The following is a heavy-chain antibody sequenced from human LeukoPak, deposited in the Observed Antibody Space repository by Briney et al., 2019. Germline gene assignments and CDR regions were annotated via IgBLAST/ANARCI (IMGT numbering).Heavy chain of an antibody. J-gene: IGHJ4*02. CDR3: AREGYYDSSGAPDY. Sequence: ASVKVSCKASGYTFTSYGISWVRQAPGQGLEWMGWISGYSGNTNYAQKFQGRVTMTTDTSTSTAYMELRSLRSDDTAVYYCAREGYYDSSGAPDYWGQGTLSPSPQ. D-gene: IGHD3-22*01. V-gene: IGHV1-18*01. CDR1: GYTFTSYG. CDR2: ISGYSGNT.